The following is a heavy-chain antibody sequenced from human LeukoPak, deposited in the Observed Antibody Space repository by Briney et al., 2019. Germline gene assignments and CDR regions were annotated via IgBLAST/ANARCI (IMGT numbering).Heavy chain of an antibody. CDR1: GGSISSGGYY. V-gene: IGHV4-30-2*01. CDR2: IYHSGST. D-gene: IGHD5-18*01. Sequence: PSETLSLTCTVSGGSISSGGYYWSWIRQPPGKGLEWIGYIYHSGSTYYNPSLKSRVTISVDRSKNQFSLKLSSVTAADTAVYYCARDSIQLWAVDYWGQGTLVTVSS. CDR3: ARDSIQLWAVDY. J-gene: IGHJ4*02.